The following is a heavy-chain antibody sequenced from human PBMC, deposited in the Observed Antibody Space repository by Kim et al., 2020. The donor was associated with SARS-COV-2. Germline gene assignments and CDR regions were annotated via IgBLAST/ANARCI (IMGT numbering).Heavy chain of an antibody. CDR1: GFTFSSYW. CDR3: NFGFGGHDSHYYYYGMDV. J-gene: IGHJ6*02. Sequence: GGSLRLSCAASGFTFSSYWMHWVRQAPGKGLVWVSRINSDGSSTSYADSVKGRFTISRDNAKNTLYLQMNSLRAEDTAVYYCNFGFGGHDSHYYYYGMDVWGQGTTVTVSS. CDR2: INSDGSST. V-gene: IGHV3-74*01. D-gene: IGHD2-15*01.